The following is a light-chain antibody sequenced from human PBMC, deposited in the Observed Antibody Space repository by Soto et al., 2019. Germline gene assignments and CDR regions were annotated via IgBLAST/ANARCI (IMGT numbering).Light chain of an antibody. Sequence: DRVMTQSPATLSVSPGDRATLSCRASQTISTNLAWYQQKPGQAPRLLIHSASTRATGIPARFSGSGSGTEFTLTISSLQSEDFAVYYCQQYGSSLFTFGPGTKVDIK. CDR2: SAS. CDR3: QQYGSSLFT. J-gene: IGKJ3*01. V-gene: IGKV3-15*01. CDR1: QTISTN.